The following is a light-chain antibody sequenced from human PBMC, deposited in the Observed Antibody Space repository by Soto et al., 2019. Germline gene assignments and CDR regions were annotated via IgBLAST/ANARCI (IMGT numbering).Light chain of an antibody. J-gene: IGLJ1*01. CDR2: SNN. CDR1: SSNIGSNT. Sequence: QSVLTQPPSASGTPGQRVTISCSGSSSNIGSNTVNWYQQLPGTAPKLLIYSNNQRPSGVPDRFSGSKSGTSASLAISGLQSEDEADYYCAEWDDSLNGYVFGTGNKVTGL. CDR3: AEWDDSLNGYV. V-gene: IGLV1-44*01.